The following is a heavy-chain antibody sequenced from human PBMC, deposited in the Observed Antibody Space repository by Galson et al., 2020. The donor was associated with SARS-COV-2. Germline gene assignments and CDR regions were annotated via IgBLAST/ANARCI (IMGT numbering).Heavy chain of an antibody. CDR1: GYTFTGYY. CDR3: ASPYDGAFDAFDI. D-gene: IGHD1-26*01. V-gene: IGHV1-2*02. CDR2: INPNSGGT. J-gene: IGHJ3*02. Sequence: ASVKVSCKASGYTFTGYYMHWVRQAPGQGLEWMGWINPNSGGTNYAQKCQGRVTMTRETSISTAYMELSRLRSDDTAVYYCASPYDGAFDAFDIWGQGTMVTVSS.